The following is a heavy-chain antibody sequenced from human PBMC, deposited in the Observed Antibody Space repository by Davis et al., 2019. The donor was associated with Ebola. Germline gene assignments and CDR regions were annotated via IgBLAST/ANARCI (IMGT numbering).Heavy chain of an antibody. CDR2: IIPILGIA. V-gene: IGHV1-69*04. D-gene: IGHD6-13*01. Sequence: SVKVSCKASGGTFSSYAISWVRQAPGHGLEWMGRIIPILGIANYAQKFQGRVTITADKSTSTAYMELSSLRSEDTAVYYCAKDSGSWEISGGMDVWGQGTTVTVSS. J-gene: IGHJ6*02. CDR1: GGTFSSYA. CDR3: AKDSGSWEISGGMDV.